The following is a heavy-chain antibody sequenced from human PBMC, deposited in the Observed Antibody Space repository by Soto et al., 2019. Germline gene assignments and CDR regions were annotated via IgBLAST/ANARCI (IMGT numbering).Heavy chain of an antibody. D-gene: IGHD1-26*01. CDR2: IIPILGIA. CDR3: ATIPYSGSFGEPVTFDI. J-gene: IGHJ3*02. Sequence: QVQLVQSGAEVKKPGSSVKVSCKASGGTFSSYTISWVRQAPGQGLEWMGRIIPILGIANYAQKFQGRVTITADKSTSTAYMELSSLRSEDTAVYYCATIPYSGSFGEPVTFDIWGQGTMVTVSS. V-gene: IGHV1-69*02. CDR1: GGTFSSYT.